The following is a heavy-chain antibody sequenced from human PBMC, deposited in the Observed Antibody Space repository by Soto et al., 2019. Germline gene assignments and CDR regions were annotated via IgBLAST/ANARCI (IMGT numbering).Heavy chain of an antibody. CDR3: TTDGDRQNRFGT. CDR1: GFTFSNSW. J-gene: IGHJ5*02. Sequence: EVQLLESGGGLVKPGGSLRLSCAASGFTFSNSWISWVRQPPGKGLAWVGRITSKTDGGTTDYAAPVKGRFTIERDDSKIKRSVQMNSLKTEYTAVSYCTTDGDRQNRFGTLGQGNLVSFSS. CDR2: ITSKTDGGTT. D-gene: IGHD7-27*01. V-gene: IGHV3-15*01.